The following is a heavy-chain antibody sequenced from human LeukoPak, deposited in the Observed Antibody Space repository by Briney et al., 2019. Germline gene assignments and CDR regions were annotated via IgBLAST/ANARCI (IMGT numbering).Heavy chain of an antibody. CDR1: GGSISGSRYY. CDR2: VNDGGSA. CDR3: AREPDA. Sequence: SQTLSLTCSVSGGSISGSRYYWGWLRQPPAKGLEWVATVNDGGSALYNPSLRSRTTISVDTSKNQFSLRLTSVTAADTAVYYCAREPDAWGQGTLVTVSS. J-gene: IGHJ5*02. V-gene: IGHV4-39*07.